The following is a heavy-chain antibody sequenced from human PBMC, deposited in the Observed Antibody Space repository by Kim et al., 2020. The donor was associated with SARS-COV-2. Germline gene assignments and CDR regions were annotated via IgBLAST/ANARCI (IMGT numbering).Heavy chain of an antibody. D-gene: IGHD1-1*01. J-gene: IGHJ6*02. Sequence: TADAASMKGRFTISRDNAKNTLYLQVNTLRAEDTAVYYCARGNNYRMDVWGQGTTVTVSS. CDR2: T. CDR3: ARGNNYRMDV. V-gene: IGHV3-74*01.